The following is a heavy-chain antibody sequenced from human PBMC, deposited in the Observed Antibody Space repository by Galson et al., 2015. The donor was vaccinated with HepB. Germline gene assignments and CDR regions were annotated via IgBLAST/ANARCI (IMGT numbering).Heavy chain of an antibody. CDR1: GSTFSHTW. V-gene: IGHV3-15*01. CDR3: TALAYDILTGYYHV. CDR2: IKSKTDGETT. J-gene: IGHJ4*02. D-gene: IGHD3-9*01. Sequence: SLRLSCAASGSTFSHTWMTWVRQAPGKGLEWVGRIKSKTDGETTDYAAPVKDRFTISRDDSKSTLYLQMNSLKAEDTAVYYCTALAYDILTGYYHVWGQGTLVTVSS.